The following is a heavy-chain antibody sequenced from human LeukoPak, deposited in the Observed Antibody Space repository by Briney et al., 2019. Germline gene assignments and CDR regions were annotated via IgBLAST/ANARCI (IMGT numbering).Heavy chain of an antibody. V-gene: IGHV4-59*01. CDR1: GGSISSCY. Sequence: SETLSLTCTVSGGSISSCYWSWIRQPPGKGLEWIGYIYYSGSTNYNPSLKSRVTISVDTSKKQFSLRLSSVTAAETAVYYCARGIMTTVPTFDYWGQGTLVTVSS. D-gene: IGHD4-17*01. CDR2: IYYSGST. J-gene: IGHJ4*02. CDR3: ARGIMTTVPTFDY.